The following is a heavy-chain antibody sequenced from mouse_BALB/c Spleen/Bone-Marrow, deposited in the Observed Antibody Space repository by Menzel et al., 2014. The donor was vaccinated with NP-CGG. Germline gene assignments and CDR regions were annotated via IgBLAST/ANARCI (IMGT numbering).Heavy chain of an antibody. CDR3: TRDNWDY. CDR1: GYTFTSYW. Sequence: QVHVKQSGAELVRPGASVKLSCKASGYTFTSYWINWVKQRPGQGLEWIGNIFPSETYTYYNQKFKDKATLTVDKSSSTAYMQLSSPTSEDSAVYYCTRDNWDYWGQGTTLTVSS. D-gene: IGHD4-1*01. V-gene: IGHV1-69*02. J-gene: IGHJ2*01. CDR2: IFPSETYT.